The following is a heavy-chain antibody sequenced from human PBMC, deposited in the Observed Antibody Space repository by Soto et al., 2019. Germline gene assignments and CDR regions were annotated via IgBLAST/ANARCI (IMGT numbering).Heavy chain of an antibody. D-gene: IGHD6-19*01. CDR3: AYSSGPLGYYGMDV. V-gene: IGHV1-69*05. CDR1: GGTFSSYA. J-gene: IGHJ6*02. Sequence: ASVKVSCKASGGTFSSYAISWVRQAPGQGLEWMGGIIPIFGTANYAQKFQGRVTMTTDTSTSTAYMELRSLRSDDTAVYYCAYSSGPLGYYGMDVWGQGTTVTVSS. CDR2: IIPIFGTA.